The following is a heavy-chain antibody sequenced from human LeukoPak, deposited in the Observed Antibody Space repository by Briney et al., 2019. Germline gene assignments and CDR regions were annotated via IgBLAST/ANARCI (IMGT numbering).Heavy chain of an antibody. J-gene: IGHJ4*02. CDR2: ISYDGSKK. CDR3: ARDFSGHYTSDY. V-gene: IGHV3-30*03. D-gene: IGHD6-19*01. CDR1: GFTFSAYG. Sequence: GGSLRLSCAASGFTFSAYGIHWVRQAPGKGLEWVAVISYDGSKKWFADSVRGRFTISRDSSKNTLYLQMNSLRDEDTAVYYCARDFSGHYTSDYWGQGTLVTVSS.